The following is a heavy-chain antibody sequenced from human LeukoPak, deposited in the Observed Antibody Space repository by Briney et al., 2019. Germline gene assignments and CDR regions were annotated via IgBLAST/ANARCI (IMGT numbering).Heavy chain of an antibody. D-gene: IGHD3-22*01. CDR3: ARAGSSAYVLDY. CDR2: VYYSGST. Sequence: SETLSLTCVVSGGSVSGYYWGWIRQPPGRGLEWIGDVYYSGSTNYNPSFKSRITISVDTSRNQFSLQLSSVTAADTAVYYCARAGSSAYVLDYWGQGTLVTVSS. J-gene: IGHJ4*02. CDR1: GGSVSGYY. V-gene: IGHV4-59*02.